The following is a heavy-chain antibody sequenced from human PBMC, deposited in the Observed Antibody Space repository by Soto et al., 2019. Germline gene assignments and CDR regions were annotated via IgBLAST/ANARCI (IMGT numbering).Heavy chain of an antibody. V-gene: IGHV4-31*02. Sequence: QVQLQESGPGVVKASQTLSLTCTVSGDSTVSASSISRGGYYWGWTRQHPGRGLEWIGYISYSGGTYYHPSLRGRIGRSVDPAKNQFSLVLNFVTAADPAVYYCGGGGGLLWLPAFDTWGQGTPVTVSS. J-gene: IGHJ5*02. D-gene: IGHD3-16*01. CDR2: ISYSGGT. CDR1: STVSASSISRGGYY. CDR3: GGGGGLLWLPAFDT.